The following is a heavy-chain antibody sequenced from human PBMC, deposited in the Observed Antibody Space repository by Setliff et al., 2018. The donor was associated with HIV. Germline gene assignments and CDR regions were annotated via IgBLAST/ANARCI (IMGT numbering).Heavy chain of an antibody. V-gene: IGHV4-4*07. CDR2: IYYTGST. CDR3: ARPIYGSGTYPLDV. D-gene: IGHD3-10*01. J-gene: IGHJ4*02. Sequence: SETLSLTCNYSGNSFSGYHWNWIRQPAGKGLEWLGRIYYTGSTEYNPSLKSRLTMSMDTSKDQFSLRLVSLTTADTAVYYCARPIYGSGTYPLDVWGPGTLVTVSS. CDR1: GNSFSGYH.